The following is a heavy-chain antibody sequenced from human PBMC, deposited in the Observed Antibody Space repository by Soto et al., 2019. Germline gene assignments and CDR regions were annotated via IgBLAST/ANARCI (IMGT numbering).Heavy chain of an antibody. CDR3: ARGRAVAGLDY. Sequence: SETLSLTCTVSGGSISSYYWSWIRQPPGKGLEWIGYIYYSGSTNYNPSLKSRVTISVDTSKNQFSLKLSSVTAADTAVYYCARGRAVAGLDYWGQGTLVTVS. CDR1: GGSISSYY. CDR2: IYYSGST. V-gene: IGHV4-59*01. D-gene: IGHD6-19*01. J-gene: IGHJ4*02.